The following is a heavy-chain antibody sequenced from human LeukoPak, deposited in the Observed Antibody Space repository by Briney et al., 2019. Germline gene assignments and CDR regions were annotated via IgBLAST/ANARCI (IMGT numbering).Heavy chain of an antibody. CDR1: GGSISSYY. J-gene: IGHJ5*02. Sequence: PSETLSLTCTVSGGSISSYYGSWIRQPAGKGLEWIGRIYTSGSTNYNPSLKSRVTMSVDTSKNQFSLKLSSVTAADTAVYYCARSVRSYDSSGYYNNWFDPWGQGTLVTVSS. CDR3: ARSVRSYDSSGYYNNWFDP. CDR2: IYTSGST. D-gene: IGHD3-22*01. V-gene: IGHV4-4*07.